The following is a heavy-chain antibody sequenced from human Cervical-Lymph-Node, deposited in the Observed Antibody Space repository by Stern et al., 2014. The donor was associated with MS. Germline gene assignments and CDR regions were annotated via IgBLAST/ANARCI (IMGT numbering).Heavy chain of an antibody. V-gene: IGHV1-18*01. CDR2: ISAYNGNT. CDR3: ARAAGILDF. Sequence: QLVQSGNEVKKPGASVKVSCEASGYTFTSYGISWVRQAPGKVLEWMGWISAYNGNTNYEQKFQDRVTMTTDTSTSTVYMELRNLRSDDAALYYCARAAGILDFWGQGTLVTVSS. CDR1: GYTFTSYG. J-gene: IGHJ4*02. D-gene: IGHD1-1*01.